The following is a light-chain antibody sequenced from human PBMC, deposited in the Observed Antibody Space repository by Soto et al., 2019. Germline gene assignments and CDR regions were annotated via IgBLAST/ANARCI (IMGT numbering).Light chain of an antibody. V-gene: IGLV4-69*02. CDR2: INSDGSH. CDR3: QTWGTGVVV. J-gene: IGLJ2*01. CDR1: SGHTNYA. Sequence: QSVLTQSPSASASLGASVKLTCTLSSGHTNYAIAWHQKQSQKGPRYLMKINSDGSHSKGDGIPDRFSGSSSGAERYLTISRLQSEDEGDYFCQTWGTGVVVFGGVTKLTVL.